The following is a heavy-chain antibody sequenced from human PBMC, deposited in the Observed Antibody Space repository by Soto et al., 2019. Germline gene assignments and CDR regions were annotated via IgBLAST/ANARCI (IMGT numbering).Heavy chain of an antibody. CDR2: VYKSGST. CDR3: ARASYYYDSSGYFDY. D-gene: IGHD3-22*01. J-gene: IGHJ4*02. Sequence: PSETLSLTCSVSGDSITNTTYYWDWIRQPPGKGLEWLGSVYKSGSTYYNPSLKSRVTVSVDTAKNQFSLELDSVTAADTAVYYCARASYYYDSSGYFDYWGQGTLVTVSS. CDR1: GDSITNTTYY. V-gene: IGHV4-39*01.